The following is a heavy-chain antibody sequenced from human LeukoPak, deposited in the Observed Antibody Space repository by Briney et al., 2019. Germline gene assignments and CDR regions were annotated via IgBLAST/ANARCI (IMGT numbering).Heavy chain of an antibody. CDR1: GFTFSSYS. Sequence: GGSLRLSCAASGFTFSSYSMNWVRQAPGKGLEWVSSISSSSSYIYYADSVKGRFTISRDNAKNSLYLQMNSLRAVDTAVYYCARGSHSRGNWFDPWGQGTLVTVSS. CDR3: ARGSHSRGNWFDP. V-gene: IGHV3-21*01. D-gene: IGHD6-13*01. J-gene: IGHJ5*02. CDR2: ISSSSSYI.